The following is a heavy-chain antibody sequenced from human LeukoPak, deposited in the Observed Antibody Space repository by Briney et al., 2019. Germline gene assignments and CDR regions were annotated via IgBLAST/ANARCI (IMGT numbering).Heavy chain of an antibody. Sequence: GASVKVSCKASGYTFTSYDINWVRQATGQGLEWTGRIIPILGIANYAQKFQGRVTITADKSTSTAYMELSSLRSEDTAVYYCARTPLGSSVVRGFDYWGQGTLVTVSS. V-gene: IGHV1-69*04. CDR3: ARTPLGSSVVRGFDY. CDR1: GYTFTSYD. J-gene: IGHJ4*02. D-gene: IGHD6-19*01. CDR2: IIPILGIA.